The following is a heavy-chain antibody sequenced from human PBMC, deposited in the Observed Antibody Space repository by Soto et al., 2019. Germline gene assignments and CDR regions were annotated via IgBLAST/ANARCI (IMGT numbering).Heavy chain of an antibody. CDR2: IFYSGST. CDR1: GGSINTAGYY. Sequence: SETLSLTCTVSGGSINTAGYYWTWVRPITGKGLEWIGYIFYSGSTYYNPSLKSRLTLSLDKCKNHFSLKLTSVTAADTAVYYCARVGSLKRGICFGNPVDWFDPWGQGTLVTVSS. CDR3: ARVGSLKRGICFGNPVDWFDP. D-gene: IGHD3-10*01. V-gene: IGHV4-31*03. J-gene: IGHJ5*02.